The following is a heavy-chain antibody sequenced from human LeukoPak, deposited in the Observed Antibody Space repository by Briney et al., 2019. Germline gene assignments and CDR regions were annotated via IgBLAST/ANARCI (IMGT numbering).Heavy chain of an antibody. V-gene: IGHV4-59*01. CDR2: ISYSGST. J-gene: IGHJ4*02. CDR3: ARAAYSGSYHSDY. D-gene: IGHD1-26*01. Sequence: SETLSLTCTVSGGSINRYYWSWIRQPPGKGLEWIGYISYSGSTNYNPSLKSRVIISVDTSKNQFSLKLNSVTAADTAVYYCARAAYSGSYHSDYWGQGTLVTVSS. CDR1: GGSINRYY.